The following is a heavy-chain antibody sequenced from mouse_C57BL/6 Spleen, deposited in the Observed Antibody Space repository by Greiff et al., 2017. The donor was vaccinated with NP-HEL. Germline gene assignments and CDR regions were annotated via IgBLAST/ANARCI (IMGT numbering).Heavy chain of an antibody. D-gene: IGHD2-1*01. V-gene: IGHV14-2*01. Sequence: EVQLQESGAELVKPGASVKLSCTASGFNIKDYYMHWVKQRTEQGLEWIGRIDHEDGETKYAPKFPGKATITADTSSNTAYLQLSSLTSEDTAVYYCARWGDYGNYFFDYWGQGTTLTVSS. CDR2: IDHEDGET. J-gene: IGHJ2*01. CDR3: ARWGDYGNYFFDY. CDR1: GFNIKDYY.